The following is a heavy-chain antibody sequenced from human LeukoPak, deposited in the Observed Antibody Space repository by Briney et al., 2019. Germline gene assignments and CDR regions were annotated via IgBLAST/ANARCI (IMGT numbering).Heavy chain of an antibody. CDR2: ISSSGSTI. Sequence: GGSLRLSCAASGFTFSSYSLNWVRQAPGKGLEWVSYISSSGSTIYYADSVKGRLTISRDNAKNSLYLQMNSLRAEDTAVYYCAELGITMIGGVWGKGTTVTISS. V-gene: IGHV3-48*04. CDR3: AELGITMIGGV. D-gene: IGHD3-10*02. J-gene: IGHJ6*04. CDR1: GFTFSSYS.